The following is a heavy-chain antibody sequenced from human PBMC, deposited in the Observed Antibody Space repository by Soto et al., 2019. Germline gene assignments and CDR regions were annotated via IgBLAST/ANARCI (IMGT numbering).Heavy chain of an antibody. CDR1: GGSFSGYY. J-gene: IGHJ4*02. Sequence: SETLSLTCAVYGGSFSGYYLSWIRQPPGKGLEWIGEINHSGSTNYNPSIKSRVTISVDTSKNQFSRMLSSVTAADTAVYYCATGGSDYWGQGTLVTVSS. V-gene: IGHV4-34*01. CDR3: ATGGSDY. CDR2: INHSGST.